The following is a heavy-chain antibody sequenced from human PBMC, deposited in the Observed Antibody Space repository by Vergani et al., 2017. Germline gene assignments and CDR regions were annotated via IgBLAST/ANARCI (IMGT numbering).Heavy chain of an antibody. CDR2: VSGSSATP. D-gene: IGHD5-12*01. J-gene: IGHJ4*02. CDR1: GFSFPGYA. Sequence: EVQLLESGGDLVQPGGSLRLSCAASGFSFPGYAMSWVRQAPGKGLEWVSSVSGSSATPYYADSVKGRFIISRDNSKNTLHLQMNSLRADDTAVYYCTKGSRGYTGYFFDYWGQGTLATGSS. CDR3: TKGSRGYTGYFFDY. V-gene: IGHV3-23*01.